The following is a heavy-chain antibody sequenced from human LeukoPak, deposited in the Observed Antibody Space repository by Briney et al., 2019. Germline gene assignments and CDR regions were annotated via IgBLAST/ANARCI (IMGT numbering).Heavy chain of an antibody. CDR2: INTNTGNP. D-gene: IGHD6-19*01. V-gene: IGHV7-4-1*02. CDR1: GYTLTSYA. CDR3: ARDLAVAGSY. Sequence: VASVKVSCKASGYTLTSYAMNWVRQAPGQGLEWMGWINTNTGNPTYAQGFTGRFAFSLDTSVSTAYLQISSLKAEDTAVYYCARDLAVAGSYWGQGTLVTVSS. J-gene: IGHJ4*02.